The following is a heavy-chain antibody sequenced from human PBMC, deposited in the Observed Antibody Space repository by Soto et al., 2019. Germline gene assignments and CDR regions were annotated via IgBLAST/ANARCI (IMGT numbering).Heavy chain of an antibody. CDR1: GGTSSSCA. J-gene: IGHJ6*02. Sequence: SVKVSCTASGGTSSSCALSWVRQAPGRGLEWMGGIIPIFGTANYAQKFQGRVTITEDESTSTAYMELSSLRSEDTAVYYCARDGRAIVVVPAAIHYYGMDVWGQGTTVTVSS. CDR3: ARDGRAIVVVPAAIHYYGMDV. D-gene: IGHD2-2*01. CDR2: IIPIFGTA. V-gene: IGHV1-69*13.